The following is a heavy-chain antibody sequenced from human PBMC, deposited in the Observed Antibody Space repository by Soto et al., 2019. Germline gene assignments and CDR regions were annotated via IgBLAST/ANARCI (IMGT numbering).Heavy chain of an antibody. D-gene: IGHD3-3*01. CDR3: AKEIGRSGRAYYAMDV. J-gene: IGHJ6*02. CDR2: TRWNSKSK. Sequence: EVQLVESGGTLVQPGRSLRLSCATSGFMFADYAMHWVRQAPGKGLEGVSGTRWNSKSKDYADAVRGRITIARDNAKKTQYMQMNTRRADDTALEDWAKEIGRSGRAYYAMDVWGQGTTVTVSS. V-gene: IGHV3-9*01. CDR1: GFMFADYA.